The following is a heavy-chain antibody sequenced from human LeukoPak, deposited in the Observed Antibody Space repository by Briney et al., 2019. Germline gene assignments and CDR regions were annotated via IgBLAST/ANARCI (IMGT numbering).Heavy chain of an antibody. CDR1: GFTFSGYW. Sequence: GGSLRLSCAASGFTFSGYWMHWVRQAPGKGLVWVARIKTDGSSRVYTDSVSGRFTISRDTAKNTLYLEMNSLRFEDTAVYYCTRTYYYDSRDYFDYWGQGALVTVSS. D-gene: IGHD3-22*01. J-gene: IGHJ4*02. CDR2: IKTDGSSR. CDR3: TRTYYYDSRDYFDY. V-gene: IGHV3-74*01.